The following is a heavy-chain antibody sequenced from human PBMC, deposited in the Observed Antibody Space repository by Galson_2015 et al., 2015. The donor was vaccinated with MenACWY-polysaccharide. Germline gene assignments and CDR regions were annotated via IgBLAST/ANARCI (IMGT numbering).Heavy chain of an antibody. Sequence: SLRLSCAASGFTFSSYDMHWVPQATGKGLEWVSAIGAAGDTYYPGSVKGRFTISRENAKNSLYLQMNSLRAGDTAVYYCAREEGGTTVGGMDVWGQGTTVTVSS. CDR1: GFTFSSYD. J-gene: IGHJ6*02. CDR2: IGAAGDT. D-gene: IGHD1-7*01. V-gene: IGHV3-13*01. CDR3: AREEGGTTVGGMDV.